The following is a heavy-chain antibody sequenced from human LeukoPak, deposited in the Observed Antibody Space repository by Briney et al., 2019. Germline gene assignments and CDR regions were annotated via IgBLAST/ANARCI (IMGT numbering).Heavy chain of an antibody. Sequence: SETLSLTCAVYGGSFSDYYCGWISQPPGKGMEWIGEIIHSVRHNNNPSLKSGVTISVDTSKNQFSLKLSSVTAADTAVYYCAQGHDYGDYLNWFDPWGQGTLVTVSS. V-gene: IGHV4-34*12. CDR3: AQGHDYGDYLNWFDP. D-gene: IGHD4-17*01. J-gene: IGHJ5*02. CDR2: IIHSVRH. CDR1: GGSFSDYY.